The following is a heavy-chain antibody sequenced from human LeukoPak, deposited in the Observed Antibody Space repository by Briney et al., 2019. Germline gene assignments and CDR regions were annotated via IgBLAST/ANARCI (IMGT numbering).Heavy chain of an antibody. V-gene: IGHV3-23*01. Sequence: GGSLRLSCAASGFTFSSYAMSWVRQAPVKGLEWVSGISGSGGSTYYADSVKGRFTISRDNSKNTLYLQMTSLRAEDTAVYYCAKDQVWIVVGSFDYWGQGTLVTVSS. CDR2: ISGSGGST. J-gene: IGHJ4*02. CDR3: AKDQVWIVVGSFDY. D-gene: IGHD3-22*01. CDR1: GFTFSSYA.